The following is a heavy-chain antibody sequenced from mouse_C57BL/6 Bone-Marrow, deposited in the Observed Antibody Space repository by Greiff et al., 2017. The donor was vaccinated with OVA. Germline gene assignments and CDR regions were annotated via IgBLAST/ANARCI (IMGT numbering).Heavy chain of an antibody. CDR3: ARKGYYGSSYPAWFAY. Sequence: VQLQQSGPELVKPGASVKISCKASGYSFTGYYMNWVKQSPEKSLEWIGEINPSTGGTTYNQKFKAKATLTVDKSYSTAYMQLKSLTSEDSAVYYCARKGYYGSSYPAWFAYWGQGTLVTVSA. V-gene: IGHV1-42*01. D-gene: IGHD1-1*01. CDR2: INPSTGGT. J-gene: IGHJ3*01. CDR1: GYSFTGYY.